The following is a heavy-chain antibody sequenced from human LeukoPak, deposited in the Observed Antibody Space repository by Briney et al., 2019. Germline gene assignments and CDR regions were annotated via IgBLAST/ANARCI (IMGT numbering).Heavy chain of an antibody. J-gene: IGHJ4*02. Sequence: SETLSLTCTVSGGSLSSSSFHWGWIRQAPGKGLEWIGSIYYTGNTYYNPSLRSRLTTSVDTSKNYFSLKLTSVTAADTAVYYCARQRRTVDYWGQGILVTVSS. V-gene: IGHV4-39*01. CDR1: GGSLSSSSFH. CDR2: IYYTGNT. D-gene: IGHD3/OR15-3a*01. CDR3: ARQRRTVDY.